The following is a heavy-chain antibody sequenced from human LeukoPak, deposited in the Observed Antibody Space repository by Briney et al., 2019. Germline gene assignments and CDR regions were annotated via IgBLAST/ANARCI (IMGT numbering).Heavy chain of an antibody. CDR2: INHSGST. Sequence: SETLSLTCAVYGGSFSGYYWTWIRQPPGKGLEWIGEINHSGSTNYNPSLKSRVTISGDTSKNQFSLKLSSVTAADTAMYYCARGGDSSSRNWFDPWSQGTLVTVSS. D-gene: IGHD6-13*01. J-gene: IGHJ5*02. V-gene: IGHV4-34*01. CDR1: GGSFSGYY. CDR3: ARGGDSSSRNWFDP.